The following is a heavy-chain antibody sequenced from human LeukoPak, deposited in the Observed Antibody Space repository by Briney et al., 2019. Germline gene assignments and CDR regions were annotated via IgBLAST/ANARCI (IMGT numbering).Heavy chain of an antibody. CDR2: IRYDGSNK. V-gene: IGHV3-30*02. D-gene: IGHD3-10*01. CDR1: GFTFSYFG. J-gene: IGHJ4*02. CDR3: AKDLFAMVRGVIPVFDY. Sequence: GGSLRLSCAASGFTFSYFGIHWVRQAPGKGLDWVAFIRYDGSNKYYADSVKGRFTISRDNSKNTLYLQMNSLRAEDTAVYYCAKDLFAMVRGVIPVFDYWGQGTLVTVSS.